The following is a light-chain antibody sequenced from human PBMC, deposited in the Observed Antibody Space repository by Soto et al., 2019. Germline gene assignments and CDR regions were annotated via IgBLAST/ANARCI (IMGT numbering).Light chain of an antibody. CDR3: QQYGTSPSWT. J-gene: IGKJ1*01. Sequence: ETVLTQSPGTLSLSTGERATLSCRASQSVSSDTLAWYQQKPGQAPRLLLYGASTRATGIPDRFSGSGSGTDFTLTVSRLEPDDFAVYYCQQYGTSPSWTFGQGTKVEIK. V-gene: IGKV3-20*01. CDR2: GAS. CDR1: QSVSSDT.